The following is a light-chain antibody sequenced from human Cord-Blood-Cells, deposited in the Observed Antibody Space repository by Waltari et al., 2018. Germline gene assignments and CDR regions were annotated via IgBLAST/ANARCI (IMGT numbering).Light chain of an antibody. CDR2: EVS. Sequence: QSALTQPASVSGSPGQSITISCTGTSSDVGSYNLVSWYQQHPGKAPKLMIYEVSKRPSGVSNRFSGSKAGNTASRTISGLQAEDEADYYCCSYAGSSTWVFGGGTKPTVL. CDR1: SSDVGSYNL. V-gene: IGLV2-23*02. CDR3: CSYAGSSTWV. J-gene: IGLJ2*01.